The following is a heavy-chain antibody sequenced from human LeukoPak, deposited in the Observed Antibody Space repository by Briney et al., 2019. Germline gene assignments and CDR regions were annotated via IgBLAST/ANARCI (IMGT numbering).Heavy chain of an antibody. J-gene: IGHJ4*02. D-gene: IGHD3-22*01. V-gene: IGHV3-15*01. CDR2: IKSKTDGGTT. CDR1: GFTFSIAW. CDR3: ARDAKYYHDSSGYY. Sequence: PGGSLRLSCAASGFTFSIAWMSWVRQAPGKGLEWVGRIKSKTDGGTTDYAAPVKGRFTISRDDSKNTLYLQMNSLKTEDTAVYYCARDAKYYHDSSGYYWGQGTLVTVSS.